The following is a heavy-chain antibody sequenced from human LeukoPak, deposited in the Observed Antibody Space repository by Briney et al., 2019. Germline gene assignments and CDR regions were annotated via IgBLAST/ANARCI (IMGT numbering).Heavy chain of an antibody. J-gene: IGHJ4*02. CDR3: AKVINSGYYYYFDF. CDR2: ISHSSSGT. Sequence: GGSLRLSCAGSGFSFSSYAMSWVRQAPGKGLEWVSAISHSSSGTYYVDSVKGRFTISRDNSKNTLSMQMNSLRAEDTAVYFCAKVINSGYYYYFDFWGQGTLVTVSS. V-gene: IGHV3-23*01. D-gene: IGHD3-3*01. CDR1: GFSFSSYA.